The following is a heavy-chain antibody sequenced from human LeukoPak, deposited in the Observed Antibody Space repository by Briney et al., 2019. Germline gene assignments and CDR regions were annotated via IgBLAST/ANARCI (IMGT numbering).Heavy chain of an antibody. CDR1: GYTFTSYD. D-gene: IGHD1/OR15-1a*01. V-gene: IGHV1-8*01. CDR3: AKGITGTNPPY. CDR2: MNPNSGNT. J-gene: IGHJ4*02. Sequence: ASVKVSCKASGYTFTSYDINWVRQATGQGLEWMGWMNPNSGNTGYAQKFQGRVTITRNTSISTAYMELSSLRSDDTAVYYCAKGITGTNPPYWGQGALVTVSS.